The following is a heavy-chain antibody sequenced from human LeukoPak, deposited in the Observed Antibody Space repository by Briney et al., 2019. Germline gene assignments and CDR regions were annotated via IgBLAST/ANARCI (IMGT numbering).Heavy chain of an antibody. Sequence: ASVKVSCKASGYTFTGYYMHWVRQAPGQGLEWMGWINPNSGGTNYAQKFQGRVTMTRDTSISTAYMELNRLRSDDTAGYYCARDRVYDSSAYYLDYWGQGTLVTVSS. D-gene: IGHD3-22*01. J-gene: IGHJ4*02. CDR1: GYTFTGYY. CDR2: INPNSGGT. V-gene: IGHV1-2*02. CDR3: ARDRVYDSSAYYLDY.